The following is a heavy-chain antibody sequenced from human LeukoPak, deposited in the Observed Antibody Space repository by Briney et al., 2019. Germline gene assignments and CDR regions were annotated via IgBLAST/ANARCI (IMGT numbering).Heavy chain of an antibody. CDR1: GFTFSSYG. J-gene: IGHJ5*02. CDR3: ARVGRRDIVVVPAAIDNWFDP. Sequence: GGSLGLSCAASGFTFSSYGMHWVRQAPGKGLEWVAVISYDGSEKHYADSVKSRFTISRDNAKNSLYLQMNSLRAEDTAVYYCARVGRRDIVVVPAAIDNWFDPWGQGTLVTVSS. D-gene: IGHD2-2*01. CDR2: ISYDGSEK. V-gene: IGHV3-30*03.